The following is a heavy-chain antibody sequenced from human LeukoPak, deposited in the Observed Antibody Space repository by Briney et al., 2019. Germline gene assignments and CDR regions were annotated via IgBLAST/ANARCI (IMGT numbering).Heavy chain of an antibody. CDR3: ARGVRGSWLSY. J-gene: IGHJ4*02. V-gene: IGHV3-53*04. D-gene: IGHD6-13*01. Sequence: AGGSLRLSCAASGFTVSSNYMNWVRQAPGKGLEWVSVIYSGGSTYYADSAEGRFTISRHNSKNTLYLQMNSLRVEDTAVYYCARGVRGSWLSYWGQGSLVTVSS. CDR2: IYSGGST. CDR1: GFTVSSNY.